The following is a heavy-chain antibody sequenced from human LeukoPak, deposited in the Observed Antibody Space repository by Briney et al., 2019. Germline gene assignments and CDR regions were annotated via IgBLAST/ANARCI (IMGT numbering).Heavy chain of an antibody. CDR2: IHSGGTT. CDR1: GFTVSSNY. V-gene: IGHV3-53*01. Sequence: GGSLRLSCAASGFTVSSNYMSWVRQAPGKGLEWVSVIHSGGTTFYADSVKGRFTISRDNSKNTLYLRMNSLRVEDTAVYYCARIVGVGEIDYWGQGTLVTVSS. D-gene: IGHD1-26*01. CDR3: ARIVGVGEIDY. J-gene: IGHJ4*02.